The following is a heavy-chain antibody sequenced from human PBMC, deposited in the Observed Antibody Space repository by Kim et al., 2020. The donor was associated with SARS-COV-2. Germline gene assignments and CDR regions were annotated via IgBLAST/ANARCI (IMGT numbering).Heavy chain of an antibody. Sequence: GGSLRLSCAASGLTFSRHEMNWVRQAPGKGLQWVSYISSTGNTIFYADSVKGRFTISRDNAKNSLFLQMNSLRAEDTAVYFCARESTPAAGAAYNWFDPWGQGTLVTVSS. D-gene: IGHD6-13*01. CDR1: GLTFSRHE. J-gene: IGHJ5*02. V-gene: IGHV3-48*03. CDR3: ARESTPAAGAAYNWFDP. CDR2: ISSTGNTI.